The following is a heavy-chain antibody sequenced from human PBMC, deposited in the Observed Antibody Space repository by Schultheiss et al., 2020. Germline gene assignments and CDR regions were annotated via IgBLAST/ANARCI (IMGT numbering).Heavy chain of an antibody. J-gene: IGHJ4*02. Sequence: SQTLSLTCAISGASVSRYGTAWDWIRQSPSRGLEWLGRAFYRSEWSFYYAVSVKSRITIKPDTSNNQFSLHLDSVTPEDTAVYYCVREHWSDAPPINWGQGTLVTVSA. V-gene: IGHV6-1*01. CDR3: VREHWSDAPPIN. CDR1: GASVSRYGTA. CDR2: AFYRSEWSF. D-gene: IGHD1-1*01.